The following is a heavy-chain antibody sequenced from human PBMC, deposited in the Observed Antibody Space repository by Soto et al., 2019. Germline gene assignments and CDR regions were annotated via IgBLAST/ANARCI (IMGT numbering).Heavy chain of an antibody. CDR1: GGTFSSYA. CDR2: IIPIFGTA. J-gene: IGHJ3*02. D-gene: IGHD2-2*01. Sequence: SVKVSCKASGGTFSSYAISWVRQAPGQGLEWMGGIIPIFGTANYAQKFQGRVTITADESTSTAYMELSSLRSEDTAVYYCARDVGQVVVPAAIGLGSFDIWGQGTMVTVS. CDR3: ARDVGQVVVPAAIGLGSFDI. V-gene: IGHV1-69*13.